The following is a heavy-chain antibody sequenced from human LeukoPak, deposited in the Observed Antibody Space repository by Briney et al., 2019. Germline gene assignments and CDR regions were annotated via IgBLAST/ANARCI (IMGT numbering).Heavy chain of an antibody. CDR1: GGTFNSYA. Sequence: SAKVSCKASGGTFNSYAISWVRQAPGQGLEWMGGIIPIFGTANYAQKFQGRVTITTDESTSTAYMELSSLRSEDTAVYYCAREDSGYENWFDPWGQGTLVTVSS. CDR3: AREDSGYENWFDP. V-gene: IGHV1-69*05. CDR2: IIPIFGTA. D-gene: IGHD5-12*01. J-gene: IGHJ5*02.